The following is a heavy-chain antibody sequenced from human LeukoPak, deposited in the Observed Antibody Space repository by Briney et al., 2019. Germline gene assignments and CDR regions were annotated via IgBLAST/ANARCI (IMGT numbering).Heavy chain of an antibody. D-gene: IGHD1-26*01. Sequence: GRSLRLSCAASGFTFSSYAMHWVRQGPGKGLEWVAVISYDGSNKYYADSVKGRFTISRDNSKNTLYLQMNSLRAEDTAVYYCARVYVVGATTGGDYWGQGTLVTVSS. V-gene: IGHV3-30*04. CDR2: ISYDGSNK. CDR1: GFTFSSYA. CDR3: ARVYVVGATTGGDY. J-gene: IGHJ4*02.